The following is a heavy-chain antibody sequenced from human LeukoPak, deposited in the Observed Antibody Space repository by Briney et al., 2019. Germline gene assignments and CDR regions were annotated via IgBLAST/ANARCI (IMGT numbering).Heavy chain of an antibody. CDR2: TYYRSKWYN. D-gene: IGHD6-19*01. CDR3: TRAAAPFSSGRFDY. J-gene: IGHJ4*02. V-gene: IGHV6-1*01. CDR1: GDSVSSNSVT. Sequence: SQTLSLTCAISGDSVSSNSVTWNWIRQSPSRGLEWLGRTYYRSKWYNDYAVSVKSRITINPDTSQNQFSLQLNSVTPEDTAVYYCTRAAAPFSSGRFDYWGQGTLVTVSS.